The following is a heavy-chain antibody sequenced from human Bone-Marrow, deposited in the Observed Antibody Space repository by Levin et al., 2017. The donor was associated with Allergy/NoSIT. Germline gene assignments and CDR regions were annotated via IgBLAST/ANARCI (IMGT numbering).Heavy chain of an antibody. CDR2: TYYRSKWYY. CDR3: ARDLFHYYDPSGYPPEAFDI. V-gene: IGHV6-1*01. Sequence: PSQTLSLTCAISGDSVSSDYAAWNWIRQSPSRGLEWLGRTYYRSKWYYDYALSVKSRITINADTSKNQFSLQLNSVIPEDTAVYFCARDLFHYYDPSGYPPEAFDIWGQGTMVTVSS. D-gene: IGHD3-22*01. J-gene: IGHJ3*02. CDR1: GDSVSSDYAA.